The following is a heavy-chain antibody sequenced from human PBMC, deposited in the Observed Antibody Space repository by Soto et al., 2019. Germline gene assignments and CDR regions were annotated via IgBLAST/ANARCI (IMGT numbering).Heavy chain of an antibody. D-gene: IGHD3-3*01. Sequence: SXXVSCQSSGGTFXTYAISCVRQAPEQGLEWMGGIIPIFGTANYAQKFQCRVTITADESTRTAYMELSSLRSEDTDVYYCASLYYDFWSGFDYWGQGTLGTVS. CDR1: GGTFXTYA. J-gene: IGHJ4*02. V-gene: IGHV1-69*01. CDR3: ASLYYDFWSGFDY. CDR2: IIPIFGTA.